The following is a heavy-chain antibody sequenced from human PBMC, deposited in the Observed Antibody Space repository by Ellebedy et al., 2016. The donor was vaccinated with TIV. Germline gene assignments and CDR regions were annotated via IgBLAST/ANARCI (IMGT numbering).Heavy chain of an antibody. CDR3: ARNVWFGELSDPFYFDF. Sequence: SETLSLTXAAYGGSFSTYWWSWIRQPPGKGLEWIGEITPYGGTNYSPSLKSRVAISVDTSKNQFSLKLSSVTAADTAVYYCARNVWFGELSDPFYFDFWGQGALVTVSS. V-gene: IGHV4-34*01. CDR2: ITPYGGT. J-gene: IGHJ4*02. CDR1: GGSFSTYW. D-gene: IGHD3-10*01.